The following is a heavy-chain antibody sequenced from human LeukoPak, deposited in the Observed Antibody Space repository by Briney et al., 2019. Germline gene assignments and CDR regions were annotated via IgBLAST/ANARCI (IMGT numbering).Heavy chain of an antibody. J-gene: IGHJ4*02. V-gene: IGHV3-7*01. Sequence: GGSLRLSCVASGFTFSSYWMTWVRQAPGKGLEGVAKIKQDGSEKIYLDSVKGRFTISRDSDKSTLYLQMNGLRAEDAAVYYCLRASPNVRSNYVFDSWGRGTLVVVSS. D-gene: IGHD2-8*01. CDR3: LRASPNVRSNYVFDS. CDR1: GFTFSSYW. CDR2: IKQDGSEK.